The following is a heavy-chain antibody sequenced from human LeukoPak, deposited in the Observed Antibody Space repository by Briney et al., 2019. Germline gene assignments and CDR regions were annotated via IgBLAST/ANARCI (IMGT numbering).Heavy chain of an antibody. Sequence: GGSLRLSCAASGFTFSSYAMHWVRQAPGKGLEWVAVISYDGSNKYYADSVKGRFTISRDNSKNTLYLQMNSLRAEDTAVYYCAKNFWSGYMSDAFDIWGQGTMVTVSS. CDR1: GFTFSSYA. J-gene: IGHJ3*02. CDR2: ISYDGSNK. V-gene: IGHV3-30-3*02. D-gene: IGHD3-3*01. CDR3: AKNFWSGYMSDAFDI.